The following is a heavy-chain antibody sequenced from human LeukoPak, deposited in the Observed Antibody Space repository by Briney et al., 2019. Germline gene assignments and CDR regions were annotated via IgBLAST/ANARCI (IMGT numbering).Heavy chain of an antibody. CDR1: GGTFSSYA. CDR2: IIPIFGTA. Sequence: SVKVSCKASGGTFSSYAISWVRQAPGQGLQWMGRIIPIFGTANYAQKFQGRVTITTDESTSTAYMELSSLRSEDTAVYYCARTPYCGSQFDYWGQGTLVTVSS. V-gene: IGHV1-69*05. D-gene: IGHD1-26*01. J-gene: IGHJ4*02. CDR3: ARTPYCGSQFDY.